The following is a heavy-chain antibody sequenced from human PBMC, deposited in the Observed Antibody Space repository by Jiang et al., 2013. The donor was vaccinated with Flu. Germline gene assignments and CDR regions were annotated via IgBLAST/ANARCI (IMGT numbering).Heavy chain of an antibody. CDR2: ISAYNGNT. CDR1: GYTFTSYG. V-gene: IGHV1-18*01. J-gene: IGHJ3*02. D-gene: IGHD3-22*01. Sequence: EVKKPGASVKVSCKASGYTFTSYGISWVRQAPGQGLEWMGWISAYNGNTNYAQKLQGRVTMTTDTSTSTAYMELRSLRSDDTAVYYCAREDYYYDSSGYYSVEAFDIWGQGTMVTVSS. CDR3: AREDYYYDSSGYYSVEAFDI.